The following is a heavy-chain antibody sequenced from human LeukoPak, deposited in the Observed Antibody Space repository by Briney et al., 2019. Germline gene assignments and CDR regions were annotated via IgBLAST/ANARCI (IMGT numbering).Heavy chain of an antibody. CDR2: IYYSGST. V-gene: IGHV4-39*07. CDR1: GGSISSSSYY. D-gene: IGHD4-17*01. J-gene: IGHJ4*02. CDR3: ARVLPPFGTVTTFVFDY. Sequence: SETLSLTCTVSGGSISSSSYYWGWIRQPPGKGLEWIGSIYYSGSTYYSPSLKSRVTISVDTSKNQFSLKLSSVTAADTAVYYCARVLPPFGTVTTFVFDYWGQGTLVTVSS.